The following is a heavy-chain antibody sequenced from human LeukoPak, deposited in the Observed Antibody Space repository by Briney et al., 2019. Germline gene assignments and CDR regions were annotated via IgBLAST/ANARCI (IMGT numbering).Heavy chain of an antibody. CDR2: ISYDGSNK. Sequence: PGRSLRLSCAASGFTLSSYAMHWVRQAPGKGLEWVAVISYDGSNKYYADSVKGRFTISRDNSKNTLYLQMNSLRAEDTAVYYCAGDQNDAFDIWGQGTMVTVSS. V-gene: IGHV3-30-3*01. J-gene: IGHJ3*02. CDR1: GFTLSSYA. CDR3: AGDQNDAFDI.